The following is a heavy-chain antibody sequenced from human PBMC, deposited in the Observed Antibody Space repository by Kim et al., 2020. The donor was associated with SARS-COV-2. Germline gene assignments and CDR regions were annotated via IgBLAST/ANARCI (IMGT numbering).Heavy chain of an antibody. CDR1: GGTFSSYA. J-gene: IGHJ6*02. CDR3: ARVGLAAAGDYYYYYGMDV. CDR2: IIPILGIA. V-gene: IGHV1-69*04. D-gene: IGHD6-13*01. Sequence: SVKVSCKASGGTFSSYAISWVRQAPGQGLEWMGRIIPILGIANYAQKFQGRVTITADKSTSTAYMELSSLRSEDTAVYYCARVGLAAAGDYYYYYGMDVWGQGTTVTVSS.